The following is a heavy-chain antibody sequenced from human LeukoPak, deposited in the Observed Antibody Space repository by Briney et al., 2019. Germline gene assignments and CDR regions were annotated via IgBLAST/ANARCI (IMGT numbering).Heavy chain of an antibody. CDR1: GGSISSYY. CDR2: IYYSGST. J-gene: IGHJ5*02. V-gene: IGHV4-59*01. CDR3: ARLVVPAATMGDNWFDP. Sequence: SETLSLTCTVSGGSISSYYWSWIRQPPGKGLEWIGYIYYSGSTNYNPSLKSRVTISVDTSKNQFSLKLSSVTAADTAVYYCARLVVPAATMGDNWFDPWGQGTLVTVSS. D-gene: IGHD2-2*01.